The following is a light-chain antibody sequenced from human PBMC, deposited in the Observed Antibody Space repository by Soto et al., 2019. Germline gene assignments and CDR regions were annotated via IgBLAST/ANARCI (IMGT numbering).Light chain of an antibody. CDR2: KAS. CDR1: QSISSW. Sequence: DIQMTPSPSSLSTSFGDIVTITCRASQSISSWLAWYQQKPGKAPKLLIYKASSLESGVPSRFSGSGSGTEFTLTISSLQPDDFATYYCQQYNSYSITFGQGTRLEIK. V-gene: IGKV1-5*03. J-gene: IGKJ5*01. CDR3: QQYNSYSIT.